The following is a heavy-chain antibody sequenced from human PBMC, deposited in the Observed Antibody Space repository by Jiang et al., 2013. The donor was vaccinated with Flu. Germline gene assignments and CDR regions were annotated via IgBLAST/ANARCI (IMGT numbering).Heavy chain of an antibody. J-gene: IGHJ4*02. D-gene: IGHD1-1*01. CDR3: TSGTGKSDFDY. Sequence: SGGGLVIPGGSLRLSCATSGFTFNNAWMSWVRQAPGKGLEWVGRIKSKADSATRDYATPVKGRFTISRDDSKNSLYLQMNSLKTEDTAVYYCTSGTGKSDFDYWGQGILVTVSS. CDR2: IKSKADSATR. CDR1: GFTFNNAW. V-gene: IGHV3-15*01.